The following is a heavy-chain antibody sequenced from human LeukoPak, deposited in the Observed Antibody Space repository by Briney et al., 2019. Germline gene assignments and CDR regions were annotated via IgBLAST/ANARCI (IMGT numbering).Heavy chain of an antibody. J-gene: IGHJ4*02. D-gene: IGHD3-10*01. CDR1: GFSFDDYG. Sequence: GGSLRLSCAASGFSFDDYGMSWVRQVPGKGLEWVSGINWNGGSTGYADSVKGRFTISRDNAKNSLYLQMNSLRAEDTAFYYCATTYYYGSGSYLDYWGQGTLVTVSS. V-gene: IGHV3-20*04. CDR3: ATTYYYGSGSYLDY. CDR2: INWNGGST.